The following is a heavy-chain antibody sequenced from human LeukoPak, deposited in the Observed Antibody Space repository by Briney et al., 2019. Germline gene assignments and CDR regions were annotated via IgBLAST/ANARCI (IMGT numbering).Heavy chain of an antibody. CDR3: AKRLFDY. Sequence: GGSLRLSCAASGFIFSSYGMHWVRQAPGKGLEWVAVISYDGSNKYYADSVKGRFTISRDNSKNTLYLQMNSLRAEDTAVYYCAKRLFDYWGQGTLVTVSS. CDR2: ISYDGSNK. CDR1: GFIFSSYG. V-gene: IGHV3-30*18. J-gene: IGHJ4*02. D-gene: IGHD2-21*02.